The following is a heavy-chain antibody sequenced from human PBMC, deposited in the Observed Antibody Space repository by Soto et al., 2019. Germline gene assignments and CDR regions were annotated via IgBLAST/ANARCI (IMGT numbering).Heavy chain of an antibody. V-gene: IGHV1-69*08. CDR3: ARETAHAGFDP. CDR1: GGTFSSYT. J-gene: IGHJ5*02. CDR2: IIPILGIA. Sequence: QVQLVQSGAEVKKPGSSVKVSCKASGGTFSSYTISWVRQAPGQGLEWMGRIIPILGIANYAQKFKGRVTITADKATRTGYMELSSLRSEDTAVYCCARETAHAGFDPWGQGTLVTVSS.